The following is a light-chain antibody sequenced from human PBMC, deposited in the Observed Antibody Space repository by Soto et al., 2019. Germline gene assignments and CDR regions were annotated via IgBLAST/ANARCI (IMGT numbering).Light chain of an antibody. CDR1: QSISTW. CDR2: DAS. V-gene: IGKV1-5*01. CDR3: QHLNNYPIT. J-gene: IGKJ5*01. Sequence: DIQMTQSPSSLSASVGDRVAITCRASQSISTWLAWFQQKPGKAPDLLIYDASSLESGVPSRFSGSGSGTEFTLTISSLQPDDFATYYCQHLNNYPITFGQGTRLEI.